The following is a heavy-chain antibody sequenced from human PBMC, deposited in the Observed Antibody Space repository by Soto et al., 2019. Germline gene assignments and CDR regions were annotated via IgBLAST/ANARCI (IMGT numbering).Heavy chain of an antibody. J-gene: IGHJ4*02. D-gene: IGHD3-22*01. V-gene: IGHV3-23*01. CDR1: GFTFSYYV. Sequence: PGGSLRLSCAASGFTFSYYVMSWVRLAPGKGLEWVSAISGSGSSTYYADSVKGRFTISRDNSKNTLYLQMNSLRAEDTAVYYCAKDPVRSGYYYVAVSPDFDYWGQGTLVTVSS. CDR2: ISGSGSST. CDR3: AKDPVRSGYYYVAVSPDFDY.